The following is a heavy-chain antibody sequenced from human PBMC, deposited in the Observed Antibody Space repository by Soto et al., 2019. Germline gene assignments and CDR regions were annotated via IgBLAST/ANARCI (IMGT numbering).Heavy chain of an antibody. D-gene: IGHD3-22*01. V-gene: IGHV4-59*01. CDR1: GDSISTFY. Sequence: PSETLSLTCTVSGDSISTFYCVWMRQSPGKELEWIGYVYYTESTNYNPSLKSRVTISVDRSKNQFSLKLTSANAADTAVYYCARGSTVRNYADASSDYFYFFDYWGQGTQVTVSS. J-gene: IGHJ4*02. CDR3: ARGSTVRNYADASSDYFYFFDY. CDR2: VYYTEST.